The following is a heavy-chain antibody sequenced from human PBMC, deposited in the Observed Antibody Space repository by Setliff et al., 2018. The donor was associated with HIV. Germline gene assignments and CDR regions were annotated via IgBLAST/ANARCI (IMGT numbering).Heavy chain of an antibody. CDR2: IYYIGGT. J-gene: IGHJ6*03. V-gene: IGHV4-59*11. CDR3: ARVPYPADYYMDV. CDR1: GGSISSHY. D-gene: IGHD6-19*01. Sequence: PSETLSLTCSVSGGSISSHYWSWIRQPPGKGLELIGYIYYIGGTNYNPSLKSRVTISIDTSKSQFSLKLTSVGTADTAIYYCARVPYPADYYMDVWGKGTTVTVS.